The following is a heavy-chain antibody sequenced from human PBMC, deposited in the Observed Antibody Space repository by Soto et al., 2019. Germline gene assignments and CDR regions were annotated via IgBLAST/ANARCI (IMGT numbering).Heavy chain of an antibody. CDR1: GGTFSNYA. CDR3: ARDPTAMVTYLDY. Sequence: SVKASCKVSGGTFSNYAIDWVRLAPGHGLEWMGGIVPIFGTTYYTQKFQGRATIIADDSTTTAYLEMSSLRSEDTAIYYCARDPTAMVTYLDYWGQGTLVTVSS. V-gene: IGHV1-69*13. J-gene: IGHJ4*02. D-gene: IGHD5-18*01. CDR2: IVPIFGTT.